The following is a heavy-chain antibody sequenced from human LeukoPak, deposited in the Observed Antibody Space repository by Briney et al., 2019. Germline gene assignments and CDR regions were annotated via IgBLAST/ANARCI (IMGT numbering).Heavy chain of an antibody. CDR1: GFTFSSYA. CDR3: AKLFALGGDVWTRSWFDS. D-gene: IGHD2-21*01. J-gene: IGHJ5*01. CDR2: LNGGGTYV. Sequence: PGGSLRLSCVASGFTFSSYAVSWVRQAPGKGLEWVSSLNGGGTYVYYADSVQGRFTISRDNSKNTLSVQMNSLRAEDTAVYYCAKLFALGGDVWTRSWFDSWGQGTLVTVSS. V-gene: IGHV3-23*01.